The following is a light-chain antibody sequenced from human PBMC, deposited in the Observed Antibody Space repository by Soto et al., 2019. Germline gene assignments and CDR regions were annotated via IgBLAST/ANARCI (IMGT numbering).Light chain of an antibody. CDR1: QSVSSN. J-gene: IGKJ2*01. CDR2: GAS. CDR3: HQYGYGRDT. Sequence: EIVMTQSPATLSVSPGERATLSCRASQSVSSNLAWYQQKPGQAPRLLIYGASTRATGIPARFSGSGSGADFTLTISRLEPEDFAVYYCHQYGYGRDTFGQGTKVESK. V-gene: IGKV3-15*01.